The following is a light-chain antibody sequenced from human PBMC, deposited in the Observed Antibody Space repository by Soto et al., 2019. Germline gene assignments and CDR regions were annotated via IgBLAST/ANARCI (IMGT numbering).Light chain of an antibody. CDR2: DNN. CDR3: GTWDSSLSVVV. CDR1: SSNIGNNY. Sequence: QSVLTQPPSVSAAPGQKVTISCSGSSSNIGNNYVSWYQQFPGTAPKLLIYDNNKQPSGIPDRFSGSKSGTSATLDITGLQTGDEADYYCGTWDSSLSVVVFGGGTKVTVL. V-gene: IGLV1-51*01. J-gene: IGLJ2*01.